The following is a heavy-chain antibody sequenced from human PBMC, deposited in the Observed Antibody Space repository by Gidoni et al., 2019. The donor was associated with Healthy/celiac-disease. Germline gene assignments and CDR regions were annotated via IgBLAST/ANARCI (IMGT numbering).Heavy chain of an antibody. CDR1: GGTFSSYA. D-gene: IGHD6-13*01. CDR3: ASGIAAAGTFAYYYYMDV. CDR2: IIPILGIA. Sequence: QVQLVQSGAEVKKPGSAVKVSCKASGGTFSSYASSWVRQAPGQGLEWMGRIIPILGIAHYAQAFQGRVTITADKSTSTAYMELSSLRSEDTAVYYCASGIAAAGTFAYYYYMDVWGKGTTVTVSS. V-gene: IGHV1-69*04. J-gene: IGHJ6*03.